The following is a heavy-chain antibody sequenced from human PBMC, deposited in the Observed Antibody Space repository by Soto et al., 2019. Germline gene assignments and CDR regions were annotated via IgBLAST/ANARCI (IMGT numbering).Heavy chain of an antibody. D-gene: IGHD6-19*01. CDR1: GGSISSSNW. V-gene: IGHV4-4*02. CDR2: IYHSGST. Sequence: QVQLQESGPGLVKPSGTLSLTCAVSGGSISSSNWWSWVRQPPGKGLEWIGEIYHSGSTNYNPSLHGRLXTXVXXPKTQFSLKLSCVAAADTAVDYGARVAVAGTRFDYWGQGTLVTVSS. CDR3: ARVAVAGTRFDY. J-gene: IGHJ4*02.